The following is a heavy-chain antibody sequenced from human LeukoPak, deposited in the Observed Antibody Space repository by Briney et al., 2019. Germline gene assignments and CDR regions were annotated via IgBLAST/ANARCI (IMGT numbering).Heavy chain of an antibody. Sequence: GGSLRLSCAASGFTFSSYWMHWVRQAPGKGLVWVSRINSDGSSTSYADSVKGRFTISRDNAKNTLYLQMNSLRAGDTAVYYCAKSFRSTSLDYWGQGTLVTVSS. J-gene: IGHJ4*02. CDR3: AKSFRSTSLDY. D-gene: IGHD2-2*01. CDR2: INSDGSST. CDR1: GFTFSSYW. V-gene: IGHV3-74*01.